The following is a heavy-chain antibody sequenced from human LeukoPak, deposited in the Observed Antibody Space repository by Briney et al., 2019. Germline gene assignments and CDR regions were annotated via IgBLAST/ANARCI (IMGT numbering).Heavy chain of an antibody. V-gene: IGHV4-61*02. CDR1: GGSISSGSYY. D-gene: IGHD3-10*01. Sequence: PSQTLSLTCTVSGGSISSGSYYWSWIRQPAGKGLEWIGRIYTSGSTNYNPSLKSRVTISVDTSKNQFSLKLSSVTAADTAVYYCARDKSLGSLDDWGQGTLVTVSS. CDR3: ARDKSLGSLDD. CDR2: IYTSGST. J-gene: IGHJ4*02.